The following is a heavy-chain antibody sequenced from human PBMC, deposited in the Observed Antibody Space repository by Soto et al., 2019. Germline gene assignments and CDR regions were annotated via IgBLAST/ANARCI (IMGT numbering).Heavy chain of an antibody. D-gene: IGHD3-10*01. V-gene: IGHV3-9*01. J-gene: IGHJ6*03. CDR2: ITWSSDSM. CDR1: GFTFYNHV. Sequence: EVQLVESGGGLVQPGRSLRLSCVAAGFTFYNHVMHWFRQAPGRGLEWVSGITWSSDSMGYADSVKGRFTISRDNAKNSLYLQMNSLRPEDTALYYCAKEDSGFSGYMDVWGKGTTVTVSS. CDR3: AKEDSGFSGYMDV.